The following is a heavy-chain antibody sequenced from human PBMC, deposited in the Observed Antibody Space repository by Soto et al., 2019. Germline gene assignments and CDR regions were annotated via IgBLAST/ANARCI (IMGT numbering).Heavy chain of an antibody. V-gene: IGHV4-59*01. Sequence: QVQLQESGPGLVKPSETLSLTCTVSGGSISSYYWSWIRQPPGKGLEWIGYIYYSGSTNYNPSLKSRVTISVDTSKNQFSLKLSSVTAADTAVYYCARGWRTNTYWGQGTLVTVSS. J-gene: IGHJ4*02. CDR1: GGSISSYY. D-gene: IGHD2-8*01. CDR2: IYYSGST. CDR3: ARGWRTNTY.